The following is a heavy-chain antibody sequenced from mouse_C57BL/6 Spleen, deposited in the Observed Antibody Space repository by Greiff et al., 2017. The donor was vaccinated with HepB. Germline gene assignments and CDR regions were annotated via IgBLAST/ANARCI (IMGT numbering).Heavy chain of an antibody. J-gene: IGHJ2*01. CDR1: GFNIKDYY. CDR3: APLMDTGFGGKYYFDY. CDR2: IDPEDGET. Sequence: EVQLQQSGAELVKPGASVKLSCTASGFNIKDYYMHWVKQRTEQGLEWIGRIDPEDGETNYAPKFQGKATITADKSSNTAYMQLSSLTSEDTAVYDGAPLMDTGFGGKYYFDYWGQSTTLTVSS. D-gene: IGHD1-1*01. V-gene: IGHV14-2*01.